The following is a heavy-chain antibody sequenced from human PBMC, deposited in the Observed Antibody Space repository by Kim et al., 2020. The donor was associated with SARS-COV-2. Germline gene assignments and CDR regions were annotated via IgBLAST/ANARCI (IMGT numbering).Heavy chain of an antibody. Sequence: PPLKGRVTISVDTSKNQFAMKLSSVTAADTAVYYCARSSGSYSEIDYWGQGTLVTVSS. CDR3: ARSSGSYSEIDY. D-gene: IGHD1-26*01. V-gene: IGHV4-39*01. J-gene: IGHJ4*02.